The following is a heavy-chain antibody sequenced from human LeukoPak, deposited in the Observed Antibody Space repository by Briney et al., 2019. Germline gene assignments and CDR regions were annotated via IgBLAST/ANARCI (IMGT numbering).Heavy chain of an antibody. CDR2: IYYSGST. V-gene: IGHV4-59*01. D-gene: IGHD5-18*01. J-gene: IGHJ4*02. Sequence: SETLSLTRTVSGGSISSYYWSWIRQPPGKGLEWIGYIYYSGSTNYNPSLKSRVTISVDTSKNQFSLKLSSVTAADTAVYYCAREGYSYGYDYWGQGTLVTVSS. CDR3: AREGYSYGYDY. CDR1: GGSISSYY.